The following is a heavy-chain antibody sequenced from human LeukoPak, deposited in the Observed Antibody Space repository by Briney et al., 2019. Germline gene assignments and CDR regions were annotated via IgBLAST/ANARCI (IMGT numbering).Heavy chain of an antibody. CDR1: GYTFTGYY. D-gene: IGHD1-26*01. CDR3: ARDRERRWALLPPRAFDI. J-gene: IGHJ3*02. CDR2: SNPNSGGR. V-gene: IGHV1-2*02. Sequence: ASVKVSCKASGYTFTGYYMDGVRQAPGQGLEWMGWSNPNSGGRNYAQKFQGRVTMTRDTSISIAYIYLRRLRADDTSSCYCARDRERRWALLPPRAFDIWGQGTMVTVSS.